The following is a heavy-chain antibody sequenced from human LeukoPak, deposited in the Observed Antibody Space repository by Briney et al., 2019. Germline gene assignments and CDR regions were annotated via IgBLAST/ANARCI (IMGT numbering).Heavy chain of an antibody. CDR3: ARASRGLGTQYYFDY. V-gene: IGHV4-59*01. CDR1: GGSISSYY. D-gene: IGHD7-27*01. J-gene: IGHJ4*02. Sequence: SETLSLTCTVSGGSISSYYWSWIRQPPGKGLEWIGYIYYSGSTNYNPSLKSRVTISVDTSKNQFSPKLSSVTAADTAVYYCARASRGLGTQYYFDYWGQGTLVTVSS. CDR2: IYYSGST.